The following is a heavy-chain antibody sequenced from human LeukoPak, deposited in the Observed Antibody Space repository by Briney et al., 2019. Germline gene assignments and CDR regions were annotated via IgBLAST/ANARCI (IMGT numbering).Heavy chain of an antibody. CDR1: GGSISSYY. V-gene: IGHV4-59*01. D-gene: IGHD6-19*01. Sequence: SETLSLTCTVSGGSISSYYWSWIRQPPGKGLEWIGYIYYSGSTNYNPSLKSRVTISVDTSKNQFSLKLSSVTAADTAVYYCAREGIAVAGGGPHSDYWGQGTLVTVSS. CDR2: IYYSGST. J-gene: IGHJ4*02. CDR3: AREGIAVAGGGPHSDY.